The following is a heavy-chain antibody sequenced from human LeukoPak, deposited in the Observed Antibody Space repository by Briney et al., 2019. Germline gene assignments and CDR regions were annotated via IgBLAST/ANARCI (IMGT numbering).Heavy chain of an antibody. CDR3: ARAPWGSGFPFDY. CDR1: GGSISSGSYY. Sequence: SETLSLTCTVSGGSISSGSYYWSWIRQPAGKGLEWIGYIYYSGSTYYNPSLKSRVTISVDTSKNQFSLRLSSVTAADTAVYYCARAPWGSGFPFDYWGQGTLVTVSS. D-gene: IGHD6-19*01. V-gene: IGHV4-31*03. J-gene: IGHJ4*02. CDR2: IYYSGST.